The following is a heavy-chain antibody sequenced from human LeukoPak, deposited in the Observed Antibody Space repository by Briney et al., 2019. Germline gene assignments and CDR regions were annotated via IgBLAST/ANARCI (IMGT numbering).Heavy chain of an antibody. CDR1: GGSISSGSYY. CDR3: ARRAAAGPGTPGWFDP. Sequence: SQTLSLTCTVSGGSISSGSYYWSWIRQPAGKGLEWIGEIYHSGSTNYNPSLKSRVTISVDKSKNQFSLKLSSVTAADTAVYYCARRAAAGPGTPGWFDPWGQGTLVTVSS. J-gene: IGHJ5*02. V-gene: IGHV4-61*09. D-gene: IGHD6-13*01. CDR2: IYHSGST.